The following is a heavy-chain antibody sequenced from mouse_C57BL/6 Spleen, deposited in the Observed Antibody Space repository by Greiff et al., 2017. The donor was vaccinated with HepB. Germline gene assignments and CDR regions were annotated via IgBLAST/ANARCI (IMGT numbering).Heavy chain of an antibody. CDR1: GYTFTDYN. V-gene: IGHV1-22*01. CDR3: ARVWGSRSNDGYYGENYFDY. D-gene: IGHD2-3*01. Sequence: VQLQQSGPELVKPGASVKMSCKASGYTFTDYNMHWVKQSHGKSLEWIGYINPNNGGTSYNQKFKGKATLTVNKSSSTAYMELRSLTSEDSAVYYCARVWGSRSNDGYYGENYFDYWGQGTTLTVSS. CDR2: INPNNGGT. J-gene: IGHJ2*01.